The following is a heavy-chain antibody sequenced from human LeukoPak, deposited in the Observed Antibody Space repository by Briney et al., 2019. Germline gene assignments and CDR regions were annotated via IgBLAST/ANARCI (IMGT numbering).Heavy chain of an antibody. CDR3: ARYYYDSSGQRDYFDY. D-gene: IGHD3-22*01. CDR2: ISSSSSYI. J-gene: IGHJ4*02. V-gene: IGHV3-21*01. Sequence: GGSLRLSCAASGFTFSSYSMNWVRQAPGKGLEWVSSISSSSSYIYYADSVKGRFTISRDNAKNSLYLQMNRLRAEDTAVYYCARYYYDSSGQRDYFDYWGQGTLVTVSS. CDR1: GFTFSSYS.